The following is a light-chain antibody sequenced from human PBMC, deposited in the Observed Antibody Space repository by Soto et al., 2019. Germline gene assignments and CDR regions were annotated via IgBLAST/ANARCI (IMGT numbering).Light chain of an antibody. CDR1: QSISDT. CDR2: GAS. CDR3: QQYNNWPWT. Sequence: EMVMTHSPATLSVSPGGRATLSCRASQSISDTLAWYQQKPGQAPRLLIYGASKRATGFPARFSGSGSGTDFTLTISSLQSEDFAVYYCQQYNNWPWTFGQGTKVDIK. V-gene: IGKV3-15*01. J-gene: IGKJ1*01.